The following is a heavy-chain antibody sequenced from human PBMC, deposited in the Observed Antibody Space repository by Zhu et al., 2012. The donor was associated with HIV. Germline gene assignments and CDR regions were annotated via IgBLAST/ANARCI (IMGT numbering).Heavy chain of an antibody. CDR2: IYDSGST. V-gene: IGHV4-59*01. CDR1: SGSISSYY. D-gene: IGHD1-26*01. CDR3: AREVSGGSYTGNXFDS. J-gene: IGHJ4*02. Sequence: QVQLQESGPGLVKPSETLSLTCTVSSGSISSYYWSWIRQPPGKGLEWIGNIYDSGSTNYNPSLKSRVTILVDTSKNHFSLKVTSVTAADTAVYFCAREVSGGSYTGNXFDSWGQGILVTVSS.